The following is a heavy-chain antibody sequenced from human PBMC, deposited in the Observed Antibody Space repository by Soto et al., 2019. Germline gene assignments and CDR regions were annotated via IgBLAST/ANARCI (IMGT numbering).Heavy chain of an antibody. V-gene: IGHV4-30-4*01. CDR3: ARVRGSGFADY. CDR1: CGSISSGDYY. Sequence: SETLSLTCTVSCGSISSGDYYWSWIRQPPGKGLEWIGYIYYSGSTYYNPSLKSRVTISVDTSKNQFSLKLSSVTAADTAVYYCARVRGSGFADYWGQGTLVTVSS. D-gene: IGHD3-3*01. J-gene: IGHJ4*02. CDR2: IYYSGST.